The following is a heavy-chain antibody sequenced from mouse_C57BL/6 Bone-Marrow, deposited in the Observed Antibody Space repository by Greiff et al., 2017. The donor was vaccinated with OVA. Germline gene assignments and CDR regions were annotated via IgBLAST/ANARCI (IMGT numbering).Heavy chain of an antibody. J-gene: IGHJ4*01. CDR1: GFTFSSYA. V-gene: IGHV5-4*01. D-gene: IGHD1-1*01. CDR2: ISDGGSYT. CDR3: ARDKGCSSYVDYAMDY. Sequence: DVMLVESGGGLVKPGGSLKLSCAASGFTFSSYAMSWVRQTPEKRLEWVATISDGGSYTYYPDNVKGRFTISRDNAKNNLYLQMSHLKSEDTAMYYCARDKGCSSYVDYAMDYWGQGTSVTVSS.